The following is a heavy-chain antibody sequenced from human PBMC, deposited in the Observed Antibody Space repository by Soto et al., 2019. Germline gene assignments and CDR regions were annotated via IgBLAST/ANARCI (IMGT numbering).Heavy chain of an antibody. J-gene: IGHJ4*02. D-gene: IGHD3-22*01. CDR2: IVAASGKT. V-gene: IGHV1-58*01. CDR1: GFTFSRSA. Sequence: SVKVSCKGSGFTFSRSAVQWVRQARGQGLEWIGWIVAASGKTDYSQIFQERVTITRDMSTSTAYMELSSLSSEDTAVYYCAATLDWGSYDFGGYPSWGQGTLVTVSS. CDR3: AATLDWGSYDFGGYPS.